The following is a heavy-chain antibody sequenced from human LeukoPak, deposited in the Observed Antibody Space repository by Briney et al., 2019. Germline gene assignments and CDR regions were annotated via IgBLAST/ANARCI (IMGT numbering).Heavy chain of an antibody. D-gene: IGHD6-13*01. CDR2: IYYSGST. V-gene: IGHV4-30-2*01. CDR3: ARAPYSSSWSDGFDM. J-gene: IGHJ3*02. CDR1: GGSISSGGYY. Sequence: PSQTLSLTCTVSGGSISSGGYYWSWIRQPPGKGLEWIGYIYYSGSTYYNPSLKSRVTISIDTSKNQFSLKLSSVTAADTAVYYCARAPYSSSWSDGFDMWGQGTMVTVSS.